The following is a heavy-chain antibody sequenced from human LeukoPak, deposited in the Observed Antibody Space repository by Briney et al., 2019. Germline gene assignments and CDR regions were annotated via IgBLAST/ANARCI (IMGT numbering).Heavy chain of an antibody. CDR2: IYYSGST. V-gene: IGHV4-59*01. J-gene: IGHJ4*02. Sequence: SETLSLTCTVSGGSISSYYWSWIRQPPGKGLEWIGYIYYSGSTNYNPSLKSRVTISVDTSKNQFSLKLSSVTAADTAVYYCARSPNILTGRYHFDYWGQGTLVTVSS. D-gene: IGHD3-9*01. CDR1: GGSISSYY. CDR3: ARSPNILTGRYHFDY.